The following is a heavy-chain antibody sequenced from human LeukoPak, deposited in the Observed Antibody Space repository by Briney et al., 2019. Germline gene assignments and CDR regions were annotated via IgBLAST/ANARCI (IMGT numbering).Heavy chain of an antibody. CDR3: TRDRGAYNLYDY. CDR1: GFTFGDYA. Sequence: GGSLRLSCTASGFTFGDYAMSWIRQAPGKGLEWVGFIRSKAYGETADYAASVKGRFTISRDDTKAIAYLQMNSLKTEDTAVYHCTRDRGAYNLYDYWGQGTLVTVSS. V-gene: IGHV3-49*03. D-gene: IGHD1-1*01. CDR2: IRSKAYGETA. J-gene: IGHJ4*02.